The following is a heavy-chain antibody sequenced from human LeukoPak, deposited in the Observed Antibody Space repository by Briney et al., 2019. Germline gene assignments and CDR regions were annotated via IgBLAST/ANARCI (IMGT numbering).Heavy chain of an antibody. CDR3: ARAVAGVSNFDY. CDR2: IYHSGST. D-gene: IGHD6-19*01. CDR1: GYSISSGYY. Sequence: SETLSLTCTVSGYSISSGYYWGWIRQPPGKGLEWIGSIYHSGSTYYNPSLKSRVTISVDTSKNQFSLKLSSVTAADTAVYYCARAVAGVSNFDYWGQGTLVTVSS. J-gene: IGHJ4*02. V-gene: IGHV4-38-2*02.